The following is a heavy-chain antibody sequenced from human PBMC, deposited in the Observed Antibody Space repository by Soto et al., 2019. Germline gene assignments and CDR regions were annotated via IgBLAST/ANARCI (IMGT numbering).Heavy chain of an antibody. CDR3: ASTRDSGTSYYFDS. CDR1: GFTVSSHY. CDR2: IYKGGGT. V-gene: IGHV3-53*01. Sequence: RLSCAASGFTVSSHYMSWVRQGPGKGLEWVSTIYKGGGTFYADSVKGRFTISRDTSQNTVFLQMNSLRAEDTAVYYCASTRDSGTSYYFDSWGQGTLVTVSS. D-gene: IGHD1-26*01. J-gene: IGHJ4*02.